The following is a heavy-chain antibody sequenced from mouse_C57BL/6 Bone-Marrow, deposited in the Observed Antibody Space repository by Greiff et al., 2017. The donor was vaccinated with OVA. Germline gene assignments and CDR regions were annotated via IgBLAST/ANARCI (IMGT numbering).Heavy chain of an antibody. D-gene: IGHD2-5*01. Sequence: EVKVEESGGGLVKPGGSLKLSCAASGFTFSSYTMSWVRQTPEKRLEWVANISGGGGNTYYPDSVKGRFTISRDNAKNTLYLQMSSLRSEDTALYYCARTRSNFYYYAMDYWGQGTSVTVSS. CDR2: ISGGGGNT. J-gene: IGHJ4*01. CDR1: GFTFSSYT. CDR3: ARTRSNFYYYAMDY. V-gene: IGHV5-9*01.